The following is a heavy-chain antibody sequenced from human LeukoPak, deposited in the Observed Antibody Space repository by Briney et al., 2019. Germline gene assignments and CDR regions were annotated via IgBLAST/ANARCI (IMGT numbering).Heavy chain of an antibody. J-gene: IGHJ4*02. D-gene: IGHD6-19*01. Sequence: GASVKVSCKASGYTFTGYYLHWVRQAPGQGLEWMGWINPNSGGTNYAQTFQGRVTMTRDTSISTAYMELSRPRFDDTAEYYCARDKRAGYSSGWYIFDYWGQGTLATVSS. CDR2: INPNSGGT. CDR3: ARDKRAGYSSGWYIFDY. CDR1: GYTFTGYY. V-gene: IGHV1-2*02.